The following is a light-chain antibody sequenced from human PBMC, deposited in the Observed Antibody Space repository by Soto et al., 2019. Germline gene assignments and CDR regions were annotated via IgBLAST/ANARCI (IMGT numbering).Light chain of an antibody. J-gene: IGLJ2*01. CDR3: YSYTTTNTWL. V-gene: IGLV2-14*01. CDR1: SNDVGAYNY. Sequence: QSVLTQPASMSGSPGQSNTISCAGNSNDVGAYNYVSWYQHHPGQAPKLMIYEVTNRPSGVSHRFSGSKSGHTASLTISGLQAADEADSYCYSYTTTNTWLFGGGTTLTV. CDR2: EVT.